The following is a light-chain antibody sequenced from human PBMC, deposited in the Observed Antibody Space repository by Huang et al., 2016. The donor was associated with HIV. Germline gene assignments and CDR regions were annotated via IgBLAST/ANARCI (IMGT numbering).Light chain of an antibody. CDR1: QSLLHESGHNY. Sequence: DIVMTQSPLSLPVTPGEPASISCRSNQSLLHESGHNYLDWYLQKPGQSPQLLLYLASTRASGVPDRFTGSGSGTDCTRRINKVEAQDVGVYFCMQALQTPYTFGRGTKLEI. J-gene: IGKJ2*01. V-gene: IGKV2-28*01. CDR2: LAS. CDR3: MQALQTPYT.